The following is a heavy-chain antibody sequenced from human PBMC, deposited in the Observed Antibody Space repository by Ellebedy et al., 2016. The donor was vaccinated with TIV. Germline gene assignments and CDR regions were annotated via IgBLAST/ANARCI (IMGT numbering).Heavy chain of an antibody. D-gene: IGHD6-13*01. V-gene: IGHV4-59*08. CDR1: GGSISSYY. J-gene: IGHJ2*01. CDR3: ARLAYRIAAAVDWYFDL. Sequence: SETLSLTCTVSGGSISSYYWSWIRQPPGKGLEWIGYIYYSGSTNYNPSLKSRVTISVDTSKNQFSLKLASVTAADTAVYYCARLAYRIAAAVDWYFDLWGRGTLVTVSS. CDR2: IYYSGST.